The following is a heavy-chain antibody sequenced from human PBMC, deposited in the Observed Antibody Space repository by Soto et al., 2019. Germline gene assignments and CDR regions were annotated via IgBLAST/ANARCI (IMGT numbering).Heavy chain of an antibody. D-gene: IGHD3-3*01. CDR2: ISSSGSTI. CDR3: ARAGYRSVDY. J-gene: IGHJ4*02. Sequence: EVQLVESGGGLVQPGGSVRLSCAASGFTFSSYSMNWVRQAPGKGLEWVSYISSSGSTIYYADSVRGRFTISRDNAKNSLYLQMNSPRDEDTAVYYCARAGYRSVDYWGQGTLVTVSS. V-gene: IGHV3-48*02. CDR1: GFTFSSYS.